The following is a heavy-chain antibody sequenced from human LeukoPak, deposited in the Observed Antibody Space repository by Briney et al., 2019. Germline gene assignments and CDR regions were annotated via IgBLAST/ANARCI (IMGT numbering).Heavy chain of an antibody. Sequence: SGTLSLTCAVYGGSFSGYYWSWIRQPPGKGLEWIGEINHSGSTNYNPSLKSRVTISVDTSKNQFSLKLSSVTAADTAVYYCARGEQEMDVWGKGTTVTVSS. V-gene: IGHV4-34*01. CDR3: ARGEQEMDV. CDR1: GGSFSGYY. D-gene: IGHD1-26*01. CDR2: INHSGST. J-gene: IGHJ6*04.